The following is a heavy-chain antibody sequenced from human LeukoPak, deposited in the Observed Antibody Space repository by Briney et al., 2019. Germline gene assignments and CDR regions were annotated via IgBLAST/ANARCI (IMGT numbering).Heavy chain of an antibody. CDR3: ARGYSSSWYNWLDP. CDR2: INNDGSTT. CDR1: GFTFNSYW. J-gene: IGHJ5*02. V-gene: IGHV3-74*01. D-gene: IGHD6-13*01. Sequence: GGSLRLPCAASGFTFNSYWMHWVRQAPGKGLVWVSQINNDGSTTRYADSVKGRFTISRDNTENTLYLQMNSLRAEDAAVYYCARGYSSSWYNWLDPWGQGTLVTVSS.